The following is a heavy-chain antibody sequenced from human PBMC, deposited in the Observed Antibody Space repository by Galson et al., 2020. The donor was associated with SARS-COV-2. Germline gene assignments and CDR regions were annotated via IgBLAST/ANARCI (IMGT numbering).Heavy chain of an antibody. CDR1: GTSISSGSYS. V-gene: IGHV4-30-2*01. CDR2: ISHSGGT. CDR3: ARLHYGEYAPEAFDI. D-gene: IGHD4-17*01. J-gene: IGHJ3*02. Sequence: SETLSLTCAVPGTSISSGSYSWNWIRQPPGKGLEWIGYISHSGGTYYNPSLKSRVTMSGDRSKNQFSLRLSSVTAADTAVYYCARLHYGEYAPEAFDIWGPGTRVTVAS.